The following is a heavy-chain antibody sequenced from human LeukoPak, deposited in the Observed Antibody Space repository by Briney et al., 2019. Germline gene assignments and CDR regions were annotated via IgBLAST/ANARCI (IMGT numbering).Heavy chain of an antibody. CDR2: IYPGDSDT. Sequence: GESLKISWKGSGYSFTSYWIGWERPMRGKGLEGMGIIYPGDSDTRYSPSLQGQVTISADKSVSTADVQWSSLKASDTAMYYCARRDRGGDCYSLWGQGTLVTVSS. CDR1: GYSFTSYW. CDR3: ARRDRGGDCYSL. D-gene: IGHD2-21*02. J-gene: IGHJ4*02. V-gene: IGHV5-51*01.